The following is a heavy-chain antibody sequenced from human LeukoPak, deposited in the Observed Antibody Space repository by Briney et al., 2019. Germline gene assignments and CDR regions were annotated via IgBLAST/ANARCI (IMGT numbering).Heavy chain of an antibody. CDR3: ARDLVTVTKGFDI. CDR1: DDSFSSHY. D-gene: IGHD4-17*01. V-gene: IGHV4-59*11. CDR2: ISYIGST. J-gene: IGHJ3*02. Sequence: SETLSLTCAVSDDSFSSHYWTWIRQPPGKGLEWIGYISYIGSTNYNPSLKSRVTISIDTSKNQFSLKLSSVTAADTAMYYCARDLVTVTKGFDIWGQGAMVSVSS.